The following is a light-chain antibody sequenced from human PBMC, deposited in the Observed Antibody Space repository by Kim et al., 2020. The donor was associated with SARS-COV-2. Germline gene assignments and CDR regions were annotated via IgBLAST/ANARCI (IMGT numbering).Light chain of an antibody. CDR1: SSDIDSYNY. CDR2: DVS. V-gene: IGLV2-14*03. Sequence: QSALTQPASVSGSPGQSITISCTGSSSDIDSYNYVSWYQQHPGKAPKLMIYDVSNRPSGVSNRFSGSKSGNTASLTISGLQAEDESDYYCSSYTSSSALLFGGGTQLTVL. CDR3: SSYTSSSALL. J-gene: IGLJ2*01.